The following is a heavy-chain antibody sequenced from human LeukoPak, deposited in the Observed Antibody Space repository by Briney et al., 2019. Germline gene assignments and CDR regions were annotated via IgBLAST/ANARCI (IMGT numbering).Heavy chain of an antibody. CDR2: ISGSGGST. J-gene: IGHJ4*02. CDR3: AKVTQVRSSISWGDY. CDR1: GFTFSSYA. Sequence: GGSLRLSCAASGFTFSSYAMSWVRQAPGKGLEWVSAISGSGGSTYYADSVKGRITISRDNSKNTLYLQMNSLRAEDTAVYYCAKVTQVRSSISWGDYWGQGTLVTVSS. D-gene: IGHD6-13*01. V-gene: IGHV3-23*01.